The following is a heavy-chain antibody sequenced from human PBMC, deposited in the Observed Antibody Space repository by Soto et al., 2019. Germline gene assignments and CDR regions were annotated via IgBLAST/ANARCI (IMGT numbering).Heavy chain of an antibody. Sequence: GGSLRLSCAASGFTFSNYAMSWVRQAPGKGLEWVSVISGSGGSTYYAVSVKGRFTISSDNSKNTLYLQMNSLRAEDTAVYYCAKAIYGDYGGSFDYWGQGTLVTVSS. J-gene: IGHJ4*02. CDR2: ISGSGGST. CDR3: AKAIYGDYGGSFDY. CDR1: GFTFSNYA. D-gene: IGHD4-17*01. V-gene: IGHV3-23*01.